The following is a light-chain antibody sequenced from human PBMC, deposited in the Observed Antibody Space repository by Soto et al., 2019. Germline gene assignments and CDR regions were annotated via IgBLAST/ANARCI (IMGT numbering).Light chain of an antibody. CDR3: EQYGSSPLYT. CDR1: QSVSSSY. J-gene: IGKJ2*01. CDR2: GAS. V-gene: IGKV3-20*01. Sequence: EIVLTQSPGTLSLSPGERATLSCRASQSVSSSYLAWYQQKPGQAPRLLIYGASSRATGIPDRFSGSGSGTDFILTISKLVPEDLALYYCEQYGSSPLYTFGHGTKLEIK.